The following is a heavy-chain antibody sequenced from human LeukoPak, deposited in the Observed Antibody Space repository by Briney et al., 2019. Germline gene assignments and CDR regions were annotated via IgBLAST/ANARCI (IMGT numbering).Heavy chain of an antibody. CDR3: ARERAYYYDSSGYFYRYWYFGL. D-gene: IGHD3-22*01. CDR2: IWYDGSNK. CDR1: GFTFSSYG. J-gene: IGHJ2*01. V-gene: IGHV3-33*01. Sequence: TGGSLRLSCAASGFTFSSYGMHWVRQAPGKGLEWVAVIWYDGSNKYYADSVKGRFTISRDNSKNTLYLQMNSLRAEDTAVYYCARERAYYYDSSGYFYRYWYFGLWGRGTLVTVSS.